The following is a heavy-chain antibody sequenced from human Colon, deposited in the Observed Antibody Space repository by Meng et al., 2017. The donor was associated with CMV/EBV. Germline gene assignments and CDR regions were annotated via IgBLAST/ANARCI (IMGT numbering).Heavy chain of an antibody. CDR1: GFNFHDFS. J-gene: IGHJ3*01. D-gene: IGHD3-22*01. Sequence: GGSLRLSCVTSGFNFHDFSMHWVRRAPGKGLEWVAAVTSDSDSLAYADSVKGRFTISRDNAKNSLYLQMNDLRPEDMALYYCAKGDGAYYESAFIFWGQGTMVTVSS. CDR3: AKGDGAYYESAFIF. CDR2: VTSDSDSL. V-gene: IGHV3-9*03.